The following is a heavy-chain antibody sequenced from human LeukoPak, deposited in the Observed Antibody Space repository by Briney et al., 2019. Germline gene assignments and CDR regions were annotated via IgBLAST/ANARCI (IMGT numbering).Heavy chain of an antibody. CDR3: ARDRGILPYGMDV. CDR1: GFTVSSDY. Sequence: GGSLRLSCAASGFTVSSDYMSWVRQAPGKGLEWVSVIYSGGSTYYADSVKGRFTISRDTSKNTLYLRMNSLRAEDTGVYYCARDRGILPYGMDVWGQGTTVTVSS. CDR2: IYSGGST. J-gene: IGHJ6*02. V-gene: IGHV3-66*01. D-gene: IGHD3-16*01.